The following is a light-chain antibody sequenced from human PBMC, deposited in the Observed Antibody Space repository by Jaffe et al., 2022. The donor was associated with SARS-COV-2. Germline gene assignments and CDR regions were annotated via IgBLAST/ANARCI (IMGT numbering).Light chain of an antibody. CDR1: QSVSSY. V-gene: IGKV3-11*01. J-gene: IGKJ4*01. CDR2: DAS. CDR3: QQRSN. Sequence: EIVLTQSPATLSLSPGERATLSCRASQSVSSYLAWYQQKPGQAPRLLIYDASNRATGIPARFSGSGSGTDFTLTISSLEPGDFAVYYCQQRSNFGGGTKVEIK.